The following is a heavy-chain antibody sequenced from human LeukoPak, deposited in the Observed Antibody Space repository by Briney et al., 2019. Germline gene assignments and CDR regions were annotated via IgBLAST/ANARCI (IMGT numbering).Heavy chain of an antibody. D-gene: IGHD2-15*01. CDR3: ARGYLRVVVVAATPGNFDY. CDR2: INHSGST. V-gene: IGHV4-34*01. J-gene: IGHJ4*02. Sequence: PSETLSLTCTVSGGSIRTYYWSWIRQPPGKGLEWIGEINHSGSTNYNPSLKSRVTISVDTSKNQFSLKLSSVTAADTAVYYCARGYLRVVVVAATPGNFDYWGQGTLVTVSS. CDR1: GGSIRTYY.